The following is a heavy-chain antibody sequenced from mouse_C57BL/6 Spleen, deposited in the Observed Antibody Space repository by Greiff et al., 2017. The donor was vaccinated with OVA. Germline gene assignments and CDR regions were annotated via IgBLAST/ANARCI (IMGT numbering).Heavy chain of an antibody. Sequence: QVQLQQPGAELVKPGASVKLSCKASGYTFTSYWMHWVKQRPGRGLEWIGRIDPNSGGTKYNEKFKSKATLTVDKPSSTAYMQLSSLTSEDSAVYYCAREEAYDGYYSWFAYWGQGTLVTVSA. V-gene: IGHV1-72*01. CDR3: AREEAYDGYYSWFAY. J-gene: IGHJ3*01. D-gene: IGHD2-3*01. CDR1: GYTFTSYW. CDR2: IDPNSGGT.